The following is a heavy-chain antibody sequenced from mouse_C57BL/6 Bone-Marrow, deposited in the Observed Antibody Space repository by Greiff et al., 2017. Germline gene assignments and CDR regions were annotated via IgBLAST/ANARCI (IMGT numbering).Heavy chain of an antibody. CDR1: GYTFTDYY. V-gene: IGHV1-26*01. J-gene: IGHJ1*03. CDR3: ALNYYGSSGGYFDV. CDR2: INPNNGGT. Sequence: VQLQQSGPELVKPGASVKISCKASGYTFTDYYMNWVKQSHGKSLEWIGDINPNNGGTSYNQKFKGKATLTVDKSSSTAYMELRSLTSEDSAVYYCALNYYGSSGGYFDVWGTGTTVTVSS. D-gene: IGHD1-1*01.